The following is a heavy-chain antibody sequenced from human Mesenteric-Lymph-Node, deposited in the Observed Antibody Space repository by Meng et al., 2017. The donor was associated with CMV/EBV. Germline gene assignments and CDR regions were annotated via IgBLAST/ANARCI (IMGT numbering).Heavy chain of an antibody. CDR3: AKGVSPGYYYYYGMDV. CDR1: DDSIGRSAFY. CDR2: IYYSGTT. J-gene: IGHJ6*02. V-gene: IGHV4-39*07. Sequence: SETLSLTCTVSDDSIGRSAFYWVWIRQPPGRGLEWIGSIYYSGTTYYKPSLKSRVTISRDTSKKQFSLKLSSVTAADTAVYYCAKGVSPGYYYYYGMDVWGQGTTVTVSS. D-gene: IGHD2-15*01.